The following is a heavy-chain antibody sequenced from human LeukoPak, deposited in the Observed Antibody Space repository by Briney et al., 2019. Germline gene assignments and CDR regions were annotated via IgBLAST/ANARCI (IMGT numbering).Heavy chain of an antibody. J-gene: IGHJ4*02. CDR1: GFTFTTYG. D-gene: IGHD3-16*01. Sequence: GSLRLSCSASGFTFTTYGMNWVRQAPGKGLEWVSSISSSSSYIYYADSVKGRFTISRDNAKNSLYLQMNSLRAEDTAVYYCAKAVNTFRSGYWGQGTLVTVSS. CDR2: ISSSSSYI. CDR3: AKAVNTFRSGY. V-gene: IGHV3-21*04.